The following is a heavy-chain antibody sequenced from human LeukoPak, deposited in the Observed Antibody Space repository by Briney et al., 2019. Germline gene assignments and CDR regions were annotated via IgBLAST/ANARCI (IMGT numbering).Heavy chain of an antibody. D-gene: IGHD3-10*01. CDR3: GRESRRSYCNDY. V-gene: IGHV4-34*01. CDR2: IYYSGST. Sequence: SETQSLTCAVYGGSFSGYYWSWIRQPPGKGLEWIGSIYYSGSTYYNPSLKSRVTISVDTSKNQFSLKLSSVTAADTAVYYCGRESRRSYCNDYWGQGTLVTVSS. J-gene: IGHJ4*02. CDR1: GGSFSGYY.